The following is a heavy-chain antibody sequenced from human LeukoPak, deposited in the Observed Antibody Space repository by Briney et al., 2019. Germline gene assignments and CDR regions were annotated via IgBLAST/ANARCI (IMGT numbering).Heavy chain of an antibody. J-gene: IGHJ4*02. V-gene: IGHV3-48*02. CDR2: ISGGSSTI. D-gene: IGHD2-2*01. CDR1: GFTFSVYG. Sequence: GGSLRLSCAASGFTFSVYGMNWVRQAPGKGLEWVSYISGGSSTIYHADSVKGRLTISRDNAKNSLYLQMNSLRDEDTAVYYCARDSAMVTLSFDYWGQGTLVTVSS. CDR3: ARDSAMVTLSFDY.